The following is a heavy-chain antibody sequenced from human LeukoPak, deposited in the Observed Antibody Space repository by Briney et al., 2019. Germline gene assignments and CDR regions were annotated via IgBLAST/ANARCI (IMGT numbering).Heavy chain of an antibody. J-gene: IGHJ3*02. Sequence: ASVKVSCKTSGYGFSTYGINWVRQAPGQGLEWMGWISAYNGNTNYAQKLQGRVTMTTDTSTSTAYMELRSLRSDDTAVYYCARDLHDSSGYYYVRGQNAFDIWGQGTMVTVSS. CDR2: ISAYNGNT. D-gene: IGHD3-22*01. CDR1: GYGFSTYG. CDR3: ARDLHDSSGYYYVRGQNAFDI. V-gene: IGHV1-18*01.